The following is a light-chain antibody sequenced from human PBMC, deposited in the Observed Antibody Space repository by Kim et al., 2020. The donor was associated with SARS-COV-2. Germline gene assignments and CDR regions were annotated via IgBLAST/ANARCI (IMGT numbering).Light chain of an antibody. CDR2: DAS. J-gene: IGKJ5*01. Sequence: ASVGDRVIITCQASQDISNYLNWYQQKPGKAPKLVIYDASNLETGVPSRFSGSGSGTDFTFTISSLQPEDISTYYCQQYDNLPITFGQGTRLEIK. CDR1: QDISNY. CDR3: QQYDNLPIT. V-gene: IGKV1-33*01.